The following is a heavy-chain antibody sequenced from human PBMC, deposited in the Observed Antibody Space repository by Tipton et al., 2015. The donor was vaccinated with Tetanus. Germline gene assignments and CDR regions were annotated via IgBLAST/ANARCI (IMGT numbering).Heavy chain of an antibody. Sequence: SLRLSCAVSGFTFSKKAMAWVRQAPGRGLEWVSGISWNSGSIGYADSVKGRFTISRDNAKNSLYLQMNSLRAEDTALYYCAKDMGDYYGSGSYSNFDYWGQGTLVTVSS. V-gene: IGHV3-9*01. CDR3: AKDMGDYYGSGSYSNFDY. CDR2: ISWNSGSI. J-gene: IGHJ4*02. CDR1: GFTFSKKA. D-gene: IGHD3-10*01.